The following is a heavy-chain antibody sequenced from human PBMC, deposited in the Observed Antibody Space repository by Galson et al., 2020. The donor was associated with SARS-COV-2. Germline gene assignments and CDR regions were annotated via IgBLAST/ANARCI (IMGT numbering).Heavy chain of an antibody. Sequence: GGSLRLSCPASGFTFSSYSMNWVRQAPGKGLDWVSSISSSSSYIYYADSVKGRFTISRDNAKNSLYLQMNSLRAEDTAVYYCARGQSSSWTLDYWGQGTLVTVSS. D-gene: IGHD6-13*01. J-gene: IGHJ4*02. CDR2: ISSSSSYI. CDR3: ARGQSSSWTLDY. V-gene: IGHV3-21*01. CDR1: GFTFSSYS.